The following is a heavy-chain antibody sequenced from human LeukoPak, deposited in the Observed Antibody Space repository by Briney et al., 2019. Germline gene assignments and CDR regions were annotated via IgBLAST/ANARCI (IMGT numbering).Heavy chain of an antibody. J-gene: IGHJ4*02. CDR2: ISGSGGST. CDR3: AKDLPVTPFDY. CDR1: GFTFSNAW. Sequence: GGSLRLSRVASGFTFSNAWMSWVRQAPGRGLEGVSAISGSGGSTYYPDSVEGRFTISRDNSKNTLYLQMNSLRAEDTAVYYCAKDLPVTPFDYWGQGTLVTVSS. V-gene: IGHV3-23*01. D-gene: IGHD4-17*01.